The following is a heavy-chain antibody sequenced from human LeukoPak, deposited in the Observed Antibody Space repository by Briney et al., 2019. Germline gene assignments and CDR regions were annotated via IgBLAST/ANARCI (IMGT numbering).Heavy chain of an antibody. J-gene: IGHJ4*02. D-gene: IGHD4-23*01. CDR3: ARGRCGGLPPGFDY. Sequence: PSETLSLTCAVYGGSFRGYYWSGLRPPPGKGLEWIGEINHSGSTNYNPSLKSRVTISVDTSKNQFSLKLSSVTAADTAVYYCARGRCGGLPPGFDYWGQGTLVTVSS. CDR1: GGSFRGYY. V-gene: IGHV4-34*01. CDR2: INHSGST.